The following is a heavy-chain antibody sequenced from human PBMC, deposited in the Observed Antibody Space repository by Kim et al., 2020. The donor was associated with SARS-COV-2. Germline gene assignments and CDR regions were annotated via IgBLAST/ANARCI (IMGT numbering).Heavy chain of an antibody. CDR3: ARVRRGGSGSTSKPPYYFDY. CDR2: IKQDGSEK. D-gene: IGHD3-10*01. J-gene: IGHJ4*02. Sequence: GGSLRLSCAASGFTFSSYWMSWVRQAPGKGLEWVANIKQDGSEKYYVDSVKGRFTISRDNAKNSLYLQMNSLRAEDTAVYYCARVRRGGSGSTSKPPYYFDYWGQGTLVTVSS. V-gene: IGHV3-7*01. CDR1: GFTFSSYW.